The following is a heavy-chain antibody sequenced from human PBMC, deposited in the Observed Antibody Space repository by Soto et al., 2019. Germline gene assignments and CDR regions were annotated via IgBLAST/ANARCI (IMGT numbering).Heavy chain of an antibody. CDR2: ISSSSSTI. V-gene: IGHV3-48*01. Sequence: GGSLRLSCAASGFTFSSYSMNWVRQAPGKGLEWVSYISSSSSTIYYADSVKGRFTISRDNAKNSLYLQMDSLRAEDTAVYYCAGAFDFWGQGTLVTVSS. CDR3: AGAFDF. J-gene: IGHJ3*01. CDR1: GFTFSSYS.